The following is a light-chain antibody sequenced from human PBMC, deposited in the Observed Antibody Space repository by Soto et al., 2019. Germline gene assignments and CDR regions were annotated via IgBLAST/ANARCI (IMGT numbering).Light chain of an antibody. CDR1: QSVTNNF. CDR3: QQYGNSPFN. Sequence: EIVLTQSPGTLSLSPGERATLSCRASQSVTNNFLAWYKQKPGQAPWLLLYVASFMDTGIPGRCSVSGSGTDFTLTISRLEPEDFAVSYCQQYGNSPFNFGPGTKVDVK. V-gene: IGKV3-20*01. CDR2: VAS. J-gene: IGKJ3*01.